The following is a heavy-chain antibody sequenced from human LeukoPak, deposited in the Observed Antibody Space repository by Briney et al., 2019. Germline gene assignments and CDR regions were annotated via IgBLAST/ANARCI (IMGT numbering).Heavy chain of an antibody. V-gene: IGHV4-59*01. CDR3: ARAARGPIRYFDY. CDR2: IYYSGST. D-gene: IGHD3-9*01. CDR1: GGSISSYY. Sequence: SETLSLTCTVPGGSISSYYWSWIRQPPGKGLEWIGYIYYSGSTSYNPSLQSRVTISVDMSKNQFSLKLSTVTAADTAVYYCARAARGPIRYFDYWGQGALVTVSS. J-gene: IGHJ4*02.